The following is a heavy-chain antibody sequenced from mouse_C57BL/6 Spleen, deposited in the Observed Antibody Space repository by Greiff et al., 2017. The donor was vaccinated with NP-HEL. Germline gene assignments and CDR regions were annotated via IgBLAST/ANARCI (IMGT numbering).Heavy chain of an antibody. CDR1: GYAFSSYW. D-gene: IGHD2-4*01. CDR3: ARRGGLRRFFDY. J-gene: IGHJ2*01. Sequence: QVQLKESGAELVKPGASVKISCKASGYAFSSYWMSWVKQRPGKGLEWIGQIYPGDGDTNYNGKFKGKATLTADKSSSTAYMQLSSLTSEDSAVYFCARRGGLRRFFDYWGQGTTLTVSS. CDR2: IYPGDGDT. V-gene: IGHV1-80*01.